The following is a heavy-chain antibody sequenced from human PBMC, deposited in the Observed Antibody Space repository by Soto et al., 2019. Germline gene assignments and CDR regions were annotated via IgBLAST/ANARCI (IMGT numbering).Heavy chain of an antibody. V-gene: IGHV3-7*03. CDR3: ATVSWGNTAS. CDR1: RFVFSDYW. CDR2: IQPDGSEK. Sequence: EVQLVASGGGSVQPGGSLRLSCAASRFVFSDYWMTWVRQAPGKGLQWVATIQPDGSEKYYVDSVKGRFTISRDNAKSSLYLQMTSLRAEDTAMYYCATVSWGNTASWGRGTLITVSS. D-gene: IGHD3-16*01. J-gene: IGHJ5*02.